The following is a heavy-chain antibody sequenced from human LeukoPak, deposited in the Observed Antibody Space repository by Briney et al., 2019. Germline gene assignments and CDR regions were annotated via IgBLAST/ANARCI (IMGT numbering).Heavy chain of an antibody. V-gene: IGHV3-48*01. D-gene: IGHD6-6*01. J-gene: IGHJ4*02. CDR3: ARDDVDSSSSHIFDY. Sequence: GGSLRLSCAASGFTFSSYRMNWLRQAPGKGLEWVSFISRSSRTIYYADSVKGRFTISRDNAKNSLYLRMNSLRAEDTAVYYCARDDVDSSSSHIFDYWGQGTLVTVSS. CDR2: ISRSSRTI. CDR1: GFTFSSYR.